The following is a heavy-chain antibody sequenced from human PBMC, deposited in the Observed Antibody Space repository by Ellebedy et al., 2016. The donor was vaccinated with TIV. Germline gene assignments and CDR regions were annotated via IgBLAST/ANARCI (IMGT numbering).Heavy chain of an antibody. CDR3: ARSDTSLVTPEDS. CDR1: GFTFSSYA. CDR2: IWHDGSNK. V-gene: IGHV3-33*08. D-gene: IGHD5-18*01. Sequence: GESLKISCAASGFTFSSYAMHWVRQAPGKGLEWVAFIWHDGSNKEYVDSVQGRFTISRDNSKNTLYLQMNSLRAEDTAVYYCARSDTSLVTPEDSWGQGTLVTVSS. J-gene: IGHJ4*02.